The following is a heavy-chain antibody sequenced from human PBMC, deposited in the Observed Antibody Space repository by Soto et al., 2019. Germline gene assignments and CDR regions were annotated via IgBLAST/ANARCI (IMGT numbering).Heavy chain of an antibody. V-gene: IGHV4-59*08. Sequence: PSETLSLTCTVSGGSISSYYWIWIRQPPGKGLEWIGYIYYSGSTNYNPSLKSRVTISVDTSKNQFSLKLSSVTAADTAVYYCARRRAYYDSSGYAYYYYGMDVWGQGTTVTVSS. J-gene: IGHJ6*02. CDR3: ARRRAYYDSSGYAYYYYGMDV. CDR2: IYYSGST. D-gene: IGHD3-22*01. CDR1: GGSISSYY.